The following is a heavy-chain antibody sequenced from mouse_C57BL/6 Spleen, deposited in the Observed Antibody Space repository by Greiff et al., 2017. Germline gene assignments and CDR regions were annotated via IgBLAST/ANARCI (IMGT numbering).Heavy chain of an antibody. CDR2: ISSGSSTI. CDR1: GFTSSDYG. J-gene: IGHJ4*01. D-gene: IGHD2-14*01. CDR3: ARGYDGASYAMDY. Sequence: EVQRVESGGGLVKPGGSLKLSCAASGFTSSDYGMHWVRQAPEKGLEWVAYISSGSSTIYYADTVKGRFTISRDNAKNTLFLQMTSLRSEDTAMYYCARGYDGASYAMDYWGQGTSVTVSS. V-gene: IGHV5-17*01.